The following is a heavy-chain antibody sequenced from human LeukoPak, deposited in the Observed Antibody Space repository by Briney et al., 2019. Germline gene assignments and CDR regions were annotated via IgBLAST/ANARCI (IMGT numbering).Heavy chain of an antibody. CDR2: MSPNSGNT. CDR3: ARGGSYYAYTRYFDY. V-gene: IGHV1-8*01. CDR1: GYTFTSYD. D-gene: IGHD1-26*01. J-gene: IGHJ4*02. Sequence: ASVKVSCKASGYTFTSYDINWVRQATGQGLEWMGWMSPNSGNTGYAQKFQGRVTMTRNTSISTAYMELSSLRSEDTAVYYCARGGSYYAYTRYFDYWGQGTLVTVSS.